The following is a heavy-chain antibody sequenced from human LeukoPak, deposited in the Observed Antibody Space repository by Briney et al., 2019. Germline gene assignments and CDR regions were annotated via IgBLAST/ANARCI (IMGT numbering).Heavy chain of an antibody. CDR3: PRDLHSYVAMDV. CDR2: IGSDNKP. J-gene: IGHJ6*02. Sequence: GGSLRLSCEASGFTFSAYAMTWVRQAPGKGLEWVSSIGSDNKPHYSESVKGRFAISRDNSKNMLFLQLNSLGAEDTALYYRPRDLHSYVAMDVWGQGTTVTVSS. D-gene: IGHD3-10*02. CDR1: GFTFSAYA. V-gene: IGHV3-23*01.